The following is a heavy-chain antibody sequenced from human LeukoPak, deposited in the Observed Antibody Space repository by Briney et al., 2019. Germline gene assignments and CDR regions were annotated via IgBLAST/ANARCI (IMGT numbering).Heavy chain of an antibody. CDR2: IIPIFGTA. V-gene: IGHV1-69*05. CDR1: GGTFSSYA. D-gene: IGHD3-3*01. J-gene: IGHJ4*02. Sequence: SVKVSCKASGGTFSSYAISWVRQAPGQGLEWMGGIIPIFGTANYAQKFQGRVTITTDESTSTAYMELSSLRSEDTAVYYCARDRGNYAFWSGYYPLGGYFDYWGQGTLVTVSS. CDR3: ARDRGNYAFWSGYYPLGGYFDY.